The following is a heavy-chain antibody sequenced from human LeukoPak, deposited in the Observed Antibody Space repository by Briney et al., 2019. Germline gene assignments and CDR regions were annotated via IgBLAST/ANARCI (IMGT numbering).Heavy chain of an antibody. J-gene: IGHJ4*02. CDR2: ISSSSSYI. CDR3: AKGTRTSSQGDY. D-gene: IGHD6-13*01. CDR1: GFTFSSYS. V-gene: IGHV3-21*04. Sequence: GGSLRLSCAASGFTFSSYSMNWVRQAPGKGLEWVSSISSSSSYIYYADSVKGRFTISRDNSKNTLYLQMNSLRAEDTAVYYCAKGTRTSSQGDYWGQGTLVTVSS.